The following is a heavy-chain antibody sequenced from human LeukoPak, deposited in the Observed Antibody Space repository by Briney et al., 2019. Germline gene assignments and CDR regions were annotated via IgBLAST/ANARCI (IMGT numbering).Heavy chain of an antibody. CDR3: DLGGY. J-gene: IGHJ4*02. Sequence: GGSLRLSCAASGLTFSSYWMGWVRQAPGKGLEWVSVIYSGGNTYYADSVKGRFTISRDNSKNTVYLQMNSLRAEDTAVYYCDLGGYWGQGTLVTVSS. CDR1: GLTFSSYW. V-gene: IGHV3-53*01. CDR2: IYSGGNT.